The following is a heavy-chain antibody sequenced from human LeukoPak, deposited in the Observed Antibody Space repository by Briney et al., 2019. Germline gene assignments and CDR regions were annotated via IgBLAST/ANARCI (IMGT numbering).Heavy chain of an antibody. J-gene: IGHJ5*02. Sequence: GGSLRLSCAASGFTFSNYAMSWVRQAPGKGLEWVSAISGSGGRTYYADSVRGRFHISRDSSNNTLSLQINSLRAEDTAVYYCARGSGSGWPLDRWGQGALVTVSS. CDR1: GFTFSNYA. CDR2: ISGSGGRT. V-gene: IGHV3-23*01. CDR3: ARGSGSGWPLDR. D-gene: IGHD6-19*01.